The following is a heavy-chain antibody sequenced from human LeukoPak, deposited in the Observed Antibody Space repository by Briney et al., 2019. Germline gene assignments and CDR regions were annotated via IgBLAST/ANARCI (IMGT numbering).Heavy chain of an antibody. J-gene: IGHJ6*03. CDR2: IYHSGST. V-gene: IGHV4-38-2*02. CDR1: GYSISSGYY. CDR3: AREEMGVPAANPYYYYYYMDV. D-gene: IGHD2-2*01. Sequence: PSETLSLTCTVSGYSISSGYYWGWIRQPPGKGLEWIGSIYHSGSTYYNPSLKSRVTISVDTSKNQFSLKLSSVTAADTAVYYCAREEMGVPAANPYYYYYYMDVWGKGTTVTVSS.